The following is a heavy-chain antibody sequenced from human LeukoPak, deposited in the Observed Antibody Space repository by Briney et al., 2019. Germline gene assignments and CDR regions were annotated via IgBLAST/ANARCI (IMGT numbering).Heavy chain of an antibody. CDR2: ISTTSSYI. J-gene: IGHJ4*02. Sequence: GGSLRLSCAASGFTFSSYSMNWVRQAPGKGLEWVSSISTTSSYISYADSVKGRFTISRDNSKNTLYLQLNSLRAEDTAVYYCVKDFFGSGSSLYNYFDYWGQGTLVTVSS. CDR3: VKDFFGSGSSLYNYFDY. CDR1: GFTFSSYS. V-gene: IGHV3-21*04. D-gene: IGHD6-13*01.